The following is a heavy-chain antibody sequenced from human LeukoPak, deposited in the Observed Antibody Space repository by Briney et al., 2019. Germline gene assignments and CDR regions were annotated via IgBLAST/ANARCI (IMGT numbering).Heavy chain of an antibody. J-gene: IGHJ4*02. Sequence: GGSLRLSCAASGFTFSSYAMSWVRQAPGKGLEWVSAISGSGGSTYYADSVKGRFTISRDNSKNTLYLQMNSPRAEDTAVYYCARRSRAVPYYFDYWGQGTLVTVSS. CDR2: ISGSGGST. V-gene: IGHV3-23*01. CDR1: GFTFSSYA. D-gene: IGHD2-2*01. CDR3: ARRSRAVPYYFDY.